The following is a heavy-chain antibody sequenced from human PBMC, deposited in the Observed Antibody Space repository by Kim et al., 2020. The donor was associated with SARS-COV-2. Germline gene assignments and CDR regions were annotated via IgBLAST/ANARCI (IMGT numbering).Heavy chain of an antibody. V-gene: IGHV3-23*05. D-gene: IGHD2-2*01. J-gene: IGHJ6*02. Sequence: ADAVRGRFPISRDNSKTTLSLQVNSLRADNTAVYYCAKLMTTSSYSAMDVWGQGTTVTVSS. CDR3: AKLMTTSSYSAMDV.